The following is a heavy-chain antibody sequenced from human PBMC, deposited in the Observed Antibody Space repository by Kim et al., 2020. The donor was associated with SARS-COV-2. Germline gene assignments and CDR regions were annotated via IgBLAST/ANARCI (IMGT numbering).Heavy chain of an antibody. V-gene: IGHV1-8*01. Sequence: ASVKVSCKASGYSFSSYDINWVRQATGQGLEWMGWMNPNSGNTGSSGRLQGRVTMTRDTSISTAYMELSSLTSEDTGVYYCARGSGTEIVGGFIDY. D-gene: IGHD3-16*02. CDR1: GYSFSSYD. CDR2: MNPNSGNT. J-gene: IGHJ4*01. CDR3: ARGSGTEIVGGFIDY.